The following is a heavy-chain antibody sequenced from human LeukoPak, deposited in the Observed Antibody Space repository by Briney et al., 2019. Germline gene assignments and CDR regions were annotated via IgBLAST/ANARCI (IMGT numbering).Heavy chain of an antibody. J-gene: IGHJ3*02. CDR2: IKQDGSEK. CDR3: ARVSFEGSSSHAFDI. Sequence: PGGSLRLSCAASGFTFSNYWMSWVRQAPGKGLEWVVNIKQDGSEKYYVNSVKGRFTISRVNAKNSLYLQMNSLRAEDTAVYYCARVSFEGSSSHAFDIWGQGTMATVSS. CDR1: GFTFSNYW. V-gene: IGHV3-7*01. D-gene: IGHD6-6*01.